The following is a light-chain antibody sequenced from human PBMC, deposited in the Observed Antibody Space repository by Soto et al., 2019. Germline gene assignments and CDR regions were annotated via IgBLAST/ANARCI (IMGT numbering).Light chain of an antibody. J-gene: IGKJ1*01. V-gene: IGKV3-15*01. CDR1: QSVSSSY. Sequence: EIVLTQSPATLSLTPGERATLSCRASQSVSSSYLAWYQQKPGQAPRLLIYGASTRATGIPARFSGSGSGTEFTLTISSLQSADFAVYFCQQYNNWARTFGQGTKVDIK. CDR3: QQYNNWART. CDR2: GAS.